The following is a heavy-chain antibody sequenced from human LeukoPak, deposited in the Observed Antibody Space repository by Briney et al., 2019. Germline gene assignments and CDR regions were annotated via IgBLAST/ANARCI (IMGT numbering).Heavy chain of an antibody. J-gene: IGHJ4*02. D-gene: IGHD3-10*01. Sequence: PGGSLRLSCEASGFTFSSYWMSWVRQAPGKGLEWVVNINQDGSERYYVDSLNGRFTISRDNAKNSLYLQMNSLRAEDTAVYYCAKDCETMALLFDYWGQGTLVTVSS. CDR3: AKDCETMALLFDY. CDR1: GFTFSSYW. CDR2: INQDGSER. V-gene: IGHV3-7*03.